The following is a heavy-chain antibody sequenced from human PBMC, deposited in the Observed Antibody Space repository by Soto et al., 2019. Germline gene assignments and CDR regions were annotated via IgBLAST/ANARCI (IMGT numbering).Heavy chain of an antibody. Sequence: SETLSLTCAVYGGSFSGYYLSWIRQPPGKGLEWIGEINHSGSTNYNPSLKSRVTISVDTSKNQFSLKLSSVTAADTAVYYCARGRVPLGYCSGGSCGKIDYWGQGTLVTVSS. V-gene: IGHV4-34*01. CDR3: ARGRVPLGYCSGGSCGKIDY. J-gene: IGHJ4*02. CDR2: INHSGST. CDR1: GGSFSGYY. D-gene: IGHD2-15*01.